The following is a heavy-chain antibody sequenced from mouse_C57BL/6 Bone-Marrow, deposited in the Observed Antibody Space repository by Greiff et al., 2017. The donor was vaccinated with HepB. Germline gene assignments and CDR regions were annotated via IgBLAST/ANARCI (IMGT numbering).Heavy chain of an antibody. D-gene: IGHD2-2*01. J-gene: IGHJ3*01. CDR3: ARHAMVTSFAY. CDR1: GFTFSSYG. V-gene: IGHV5-6*01. Sequence: EVHLVESGGDLVKPGGSLKLSCAASGFTFSSYGMSWVRQTPDKRLEWVATISSGGSYTYYPDSVKGRFTISRDNAKNTLYLQMSSLKSEDTAMYYCARHAMVTSFAYWGQGTLVTVSA. CDR2: ISSGGSYT.